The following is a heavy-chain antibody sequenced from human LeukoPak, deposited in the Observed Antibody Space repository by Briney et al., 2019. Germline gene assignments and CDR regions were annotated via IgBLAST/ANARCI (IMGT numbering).Heavy chain of an antibody. CDR1: GFGFSAFY. J-gene: IGHJ5*02. CDR2: ISSGGKDI. Sequence: PGGSLRLSCAASGFGFSAFYMSWIRQAPGKGLEWISYISSGGKDIYYADSVKGRFTVSRDNTNNSLHLQMNSLRAEDTAVYYCARVFSGFYRFFNLWGQGTLVIVSS. CDR3: ARVFSGFYRFFNL. D-gene: IGHD2/OR15-2a*01. V-gene: IGHV3-11*04.